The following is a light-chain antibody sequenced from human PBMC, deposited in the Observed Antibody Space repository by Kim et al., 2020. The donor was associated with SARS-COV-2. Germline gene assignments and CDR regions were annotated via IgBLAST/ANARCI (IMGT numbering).Light chain of an antibody. V-gene: IGKV1-27*01. CDR1: QGFDNY. J-gene: IGKJ4*01. Sequence: ASVGDRVTITCRASQGFDNYLAWYQQRPGKVPKFLIYGASTLQPGVPSRFSGSGSGTYFTLTISSLQPEDVGTYYCQKFNSAPLTFGGGTKVDIK. CDR3: QKFNSAPLT. CDR2: GAS.